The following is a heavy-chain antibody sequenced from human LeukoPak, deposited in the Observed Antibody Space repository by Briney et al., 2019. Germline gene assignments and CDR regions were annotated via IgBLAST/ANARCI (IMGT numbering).Heavy chain of an antibody. V-gene: IGHV4-34*01. CDR2: INHSGST. CDR3: ARGVSNYDFWSGYHNWFDP. Sequence: PSETLSLTCAVCGGSFSGYYWSWIRQPPGKGLEWIGEINHSGSTNYNPSLKSRVTISVDTSKNQFSLKLSSVTAADTAVYYCARGVSNYDFWSGYHNWFDPWGQGTLVTVSS. D-gene: IGHD3-3*01. CDR1: GGSFSGYY. J-gene: IGHJ5*02.